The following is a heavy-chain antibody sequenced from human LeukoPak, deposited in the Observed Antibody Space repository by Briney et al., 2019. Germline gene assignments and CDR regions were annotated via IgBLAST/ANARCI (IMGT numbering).Heavy chain of an antibody. V-gene: IGHV4-59*01. CDR2: IYYSGST. J-gene: IGHJ6*03. D-gene: IGHD2-2*01. CDR3: ARRDFCSSSSCYLRPMDV. Sequence: PSETLSLTCTVSGGSISDYYWSWIRQPPGKGLEGIGYIYYSGSTTYNPSLKSRVTMSVDTAKNQFSRKLRSVTAADTAIYYCARRDFCSSSSCYLRPMDVWGKGTTVTVSS. CDR1: GGSISDYY.